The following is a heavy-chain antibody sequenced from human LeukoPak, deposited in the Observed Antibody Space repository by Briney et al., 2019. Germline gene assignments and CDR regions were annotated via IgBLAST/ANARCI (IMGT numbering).Heavy chain of an antibody. CDR2: ISGSGGST. V-gene: IGHV3-23*01. CDR3: AKRVGLVIIYLKGYDY. D-gene: IGHD3/OR15-3a*01. J-gene: IGHJ4*02. CDR1: GFTFSSYA. Sequence: PGGSLRLSCAASGFTFSSYAMSWVRQAPGKGLEWVSAISGSGGSTYYADSVKGRFTISRDNSKNTLYLQMNSLRAEDTAVYYCAKRVGLVIIYLKGYDYWGQGTLVTVSS.